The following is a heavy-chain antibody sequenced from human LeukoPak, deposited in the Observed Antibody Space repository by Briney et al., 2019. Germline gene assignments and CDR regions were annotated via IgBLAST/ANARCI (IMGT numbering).Heavy chain of an antibody. D-gene: IGHD6-19*01. V-gene: IGHV4-39*01. J-gene: IGHJ4*02. CDR2: IYYSGST. CDR1: GGSISSSSYY. Sequence: SETLSLTCGVSGGSISSSSYYWGWIRQPPGKGLEWIGSIYYSGSTYYNPSLKSRVTISVDTSKNQFSLKLSSVTAADTAVYYCARFGVLGWYSDYWGQGTLVTVSS. CDR3: ARFGVLGWYSDY.